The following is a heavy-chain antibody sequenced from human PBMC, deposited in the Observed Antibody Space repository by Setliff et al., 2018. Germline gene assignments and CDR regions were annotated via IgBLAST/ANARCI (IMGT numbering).Heavy chain of an antibody. CDR1: GFTFSTYS. CDR2: ISGDSEYI. V-gene: IGHV3-23*01. J-gene: IGHJ4*02. CDR3: VNHNPARRSPAGTALDS. D-gene: IGHD6-19*01. Sequence: LKISCAASGFTFSTYSMSWVRQAPGKGLEWVSAISGDSEYIYYRDSVKGRFTISRANSKNTLYLQMNNLRVEDTARYYCVNHNPARRSPAGTALDSWGQGTLVTVSS.